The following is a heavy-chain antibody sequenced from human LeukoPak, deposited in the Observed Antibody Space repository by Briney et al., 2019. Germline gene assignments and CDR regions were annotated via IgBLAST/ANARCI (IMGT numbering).Heavy chain of an antibody. CDR2: INPNSGGT. Sequence: DSVKVSCKASGYTFTGYYMHWVRQAPGQGREWMGWINPNSGGTNYAQKFQGRVTMTRDTSISTAYMELSRLRSDDTAVYYCANKAAGTRAFDIWGQGTMVTVSS. D-gene: IGHD6-13*01. CDR1: GYTFTGYY. J-gene: IGHJ3*02. V-gene: IGHV1-2*02. CDR3: ANKAAGTRAFDI.